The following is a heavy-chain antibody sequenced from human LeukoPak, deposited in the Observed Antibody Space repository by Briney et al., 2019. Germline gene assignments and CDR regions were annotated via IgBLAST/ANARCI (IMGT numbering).Heavy chain of an antibody. D-gene: IGHD3-10*01. V-gene: IGHV4-34*01. CDR1: GGSFSGYY. CDR2: INHSGST. J-gene: IGHJ5*02. CDR3: ARGTLLWFGELLYAWFDP. Sequence: SETLSLTCAVYGGSFSGYYWSWIRQPPGKGLEWIGEINHSGSTNYNPSLKSRVTISVDTSKNQFSLKLSSVTAADTAVYYCARGTLLWFGELLYAWFDPWGQGTLVTVSS.